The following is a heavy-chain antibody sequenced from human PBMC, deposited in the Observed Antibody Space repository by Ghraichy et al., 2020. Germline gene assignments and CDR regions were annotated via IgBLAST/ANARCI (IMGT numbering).Heavy chain of an antibody. J-gene: IGHJ3*02. D-gene: IGHD4-17*01. Sequence: GGSLRLSCAASGFTFSSYGMFWVRQAPGKGLEWVAVIWYDGNSKYYGDSVKGRFTISRDNSKNTLYLQMNSLRVEDTAVYYCARDLREYGDYDAFDIWGQGTMVTVSS. CDR1: GFTFSSYG. V-gene: IGHV3-33*01. CDR3: ARDLREYGDYDAFDI. CDR2: IWYDGNSK.